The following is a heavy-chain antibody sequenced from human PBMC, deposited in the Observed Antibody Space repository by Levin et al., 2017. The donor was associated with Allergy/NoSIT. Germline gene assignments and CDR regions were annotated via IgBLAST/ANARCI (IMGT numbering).Heavy chain of an antibody. D-gene: IGHD1-26*01. CDR2: IYPGDSDT. Sequence: KVSCKGSGYTFASYWIGWVRQMPGKGLEWMGIIYPGDSDTRYSPSFQGQVTISADKSISTAYLQWSSLKASDTAMYYCARRVGGTSARAFDYWGQGTLVTVSS. V-gene: IGHV5-51*01. J-gene: IGHJ4*02. CDR1: GYTFASYW. CDR3: ARRVGGTSARAFDY.